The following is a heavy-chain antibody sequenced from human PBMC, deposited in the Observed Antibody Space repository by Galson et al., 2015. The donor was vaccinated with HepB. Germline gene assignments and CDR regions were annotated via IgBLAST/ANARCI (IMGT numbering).Heavy chain of an antibody. V-gene: IGHV3-9*01. CDR1: GFTFDDYA. J-gene: IGHJ6*02. CDR3: AKADYYYYGMDV. CDR2: ISWNSGSI. Sequence: SLRLSCAASGFTFDDYAMHWVRQAPGKGLEWVSGISWNSGSIGYADSVKGRFTISRDNAKNSLYLQMNSLRAEDTALYYCAKADYYYYGMDVWGQGTTVTVSS.